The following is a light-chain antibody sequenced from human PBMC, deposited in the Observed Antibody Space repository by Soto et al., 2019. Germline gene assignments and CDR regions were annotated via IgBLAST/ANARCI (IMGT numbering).Light chain of an antibody. CDR3: KQYYSYPLT. CDR2: AAS. J-gene: IGKJ4*01. Sequence: AIRMTQSPSSLSASTGDRVTITCRASQGISSYLAWYQQKPGKAPKLLIYAASTLQSGVPSRFSGSGSWTDFTLTISCLQSEDFATYYCKQYYSYPLTFGGGTKVEIK. V-gene: IGKV1-8*01. CDR1: QGISSY.